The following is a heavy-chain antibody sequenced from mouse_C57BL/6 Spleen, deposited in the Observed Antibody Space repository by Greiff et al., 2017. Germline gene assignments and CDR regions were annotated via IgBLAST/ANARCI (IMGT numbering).Heavy chain of an antibody. CDR1: GYAFSSSW. CDR2: IYPGDGDT. D-gene: IGHD3-2*02. Sequence: VQGVESGPELVKPGASVKISCKASGYAFSSSWMNWVKQRPGKGLEWIGRIYPGDGDTNYNGKFKGKATLTADKSSSTAYMQLSSLTSEDSAVYFCADSSAWFGYWGQGTLVTVSA. J-gene: IGHJ3*01. V-gene: IGHV1-82*01. CDR3: ADSSAWFGY.